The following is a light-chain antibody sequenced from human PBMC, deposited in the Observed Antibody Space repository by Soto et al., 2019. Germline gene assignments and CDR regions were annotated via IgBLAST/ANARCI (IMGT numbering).Light chain of an antibody. V-gene: IGKV1-5*01. J-gene: IGKJ4*01. CDR3: HQYKTYPFT. CDR1: QSIGTW. CDR2: DAS. Sequence: DIQMTQSPSTLSASVRDRVTVTCRASQSIGTWLAWYQQKPGKAPNLLIYDASTLESGVPSRFSGSESGTEFTLTIRSLQPEDFATYYCHQYKTYPFTFGGGTKVPIK.